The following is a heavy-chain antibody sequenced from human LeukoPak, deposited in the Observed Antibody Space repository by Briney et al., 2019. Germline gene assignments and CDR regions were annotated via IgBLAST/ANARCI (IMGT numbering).Heavy chain of an antibody. CDR3: ARDPTTVTTIFDS. V-gene: IGHV4-4*07. J-gene: IGHJ4*02. Sequence: SETLSLTCSVSGVSISAYYWSWIRQSAGNRLEWIGRIYPGEGIYATATTSYNPSIKSRVTMSGDTSKNQLSLKLSSVTAADTAVYYCARDPTTVTTIFDSWGQGILVTVSS. CDR1: GVSISAYY. D-gene: IGHD4-11*01. CDR2: IYPGEGIYATATT.